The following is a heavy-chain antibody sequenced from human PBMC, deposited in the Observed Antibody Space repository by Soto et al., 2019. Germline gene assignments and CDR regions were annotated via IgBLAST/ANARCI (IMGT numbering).Heavy chain of an antibody. CDR3: TTDPRHMAARPDSY. V-gene: IGHV3-15*01. D-gene: IGHD6-6*01. CDR2: IKSKTDGGTT. Sequence: EVQLVESGGGLVKPGGSLRLSCAASGFTFSNAWMSWVRQAPGKGLEWVGRIKSKTDGGTTDYAAPVKGRFTISRDDSKNTLYLQMNSLKTENTAVYYCTTDPRHMAARPDSYWGQGTLVTVSS. J-gene: IGHJ4*02. CDR1: GFTFSNAW.